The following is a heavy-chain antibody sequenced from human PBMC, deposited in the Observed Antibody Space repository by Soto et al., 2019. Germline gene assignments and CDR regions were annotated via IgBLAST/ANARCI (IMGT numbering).Heavy chain of an antibody. J-gene: IGHJ4*02. D-gene: IGHD6-19*01. CDR3: TTDQFWEWLDDY. V-gene: IGHV3-15*01. Sequence: EVQLVESGGGLVKPGGSLRLSCAASGFTFSNAWMSWVRQAPGKGLEWVGRIKSKTDGGTTDYAAPVKGRFTISRDDSKNTRYLQMNSLKTEDTAVYYCTTDQFWEWLDDYWGQGTLVTVSS. CDR2: IKSKTDGGTT. CDR1: GFTFSNAW.